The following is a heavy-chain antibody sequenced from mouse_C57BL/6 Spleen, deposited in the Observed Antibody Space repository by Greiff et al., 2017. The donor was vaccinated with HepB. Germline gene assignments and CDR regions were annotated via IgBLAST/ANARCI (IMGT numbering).Heavy chain of an antibody. V-gene: IGHV1-53*01. CDR3: ARKGDYYYGSSFYWYLDV. Sequence: VQLQQPGTELVKPGASVKLSCKASGYTFTSYWMHWVKQRPGQGLEWIGNINPSNGGTNYNEKFKSKATMTVDKSSSTAYMQLSSLTSEDSAVYYCARKGDYYYGSSFYWYLDVWGTGTTVTVSS. J-gene: IGHJ1*03. CDR2: INPSNGGT. D-gene: IGHD1-1*01. CDR1: GYTFTSYW.